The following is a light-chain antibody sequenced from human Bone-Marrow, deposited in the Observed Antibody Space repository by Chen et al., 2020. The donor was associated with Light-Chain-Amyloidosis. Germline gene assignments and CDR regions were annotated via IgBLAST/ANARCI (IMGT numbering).Light chain of an antibody. CDR2: RNN. CDR1: SSNIGINY. Sequence: QTLLTQLPSGSGSARQRGTLLCSGASSNIGINYVYWYQHLPCAAPNLLIHRNNQRRSGVPDRFSASKSVTSAFLAIIGLRSEDEADYYCAAWDGSLSGYVFGTGTKVIVL. V-gene: IGLV1-47*01. J-gene: IGLJ1*01. CDR3: AAWDGSLSGYV.